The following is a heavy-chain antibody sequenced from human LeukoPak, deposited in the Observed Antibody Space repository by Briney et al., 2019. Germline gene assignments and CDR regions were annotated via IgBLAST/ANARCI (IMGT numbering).Heavy chain of an antibody. V-gene: IGHV4-4*07. CDR1: GGSISNYF. Sequence: KSSQTLSPTCTVSGGSISNYFWSWIRQPAGKGLEWIGRIYTTGRTDYNPSPKSRVTISVDTSKNQFSLKLSSVTAADTAVYYCARVKIKGGITIFKEYHYMDVWGKGTTVTVSS. CDR2: IYTTGRT. J-gene: IGHJ6*03. D-gene: IGHD3-3*01. CDR3: ARVKIKGGITIFKEYHYMDV.